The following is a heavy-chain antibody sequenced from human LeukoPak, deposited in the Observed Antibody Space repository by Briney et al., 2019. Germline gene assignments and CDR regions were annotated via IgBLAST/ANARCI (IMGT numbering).Heavy chain of an antibody. CDR1: GFTFSSYA. J-gene: IGHJ5*02. D-gene: IGHD3-22*01. CDR2: ISGSGGST. V-gene: IGHV3-23*01. Sequence: PGGSLRLSCAASGFTFSSYAMSWVRQAPGKGLEWVSAISGSGGSTYYADSVKGRFTISRDNSKNTLYLQMNSLRAEDTAVYYCAKMQTHRYYYDSSGYPNWFDPWGQGTLVTVSS. CDR3: AKMQTHRYYYDSSGYPNWFDP.